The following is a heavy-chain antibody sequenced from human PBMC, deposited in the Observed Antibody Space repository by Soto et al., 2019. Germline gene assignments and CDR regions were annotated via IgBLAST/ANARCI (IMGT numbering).Heavy chain of an antibody. Sequence: QAGGSLRLSCAASGFTFSGYGMHWVRQAPGKGLEWVAVISYDGNNKYYADSVKGRFTISRDNSKNTLYLQMNSLRVDDTAVYYCARDGWGSNWYFDLWGRGTLVTVSS. CDR1: GFTFSGYG. CDR3: ARDGWGSNWYFDL. V-gene: IGHV3-30*03. J-gene: IGHJ2*01. D-gene: IGHD3-16*01. CDR2: ISYDGNNK.